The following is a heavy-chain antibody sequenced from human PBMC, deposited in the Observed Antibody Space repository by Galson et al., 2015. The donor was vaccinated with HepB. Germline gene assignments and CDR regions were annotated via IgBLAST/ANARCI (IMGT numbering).Heavy chain of an antibody. CDR1: GFTFSNYW. J-gene: IGHJ4*02. V-gene: IGHV3-7*01. CDR3: ARDLTVGATLDY. CDR2: IKQDGSGK. D-gene: IGHD1-26*01. Sequence: LRLSCAASGFTFSNYWMSWVRQAPGKGLEWVANIKQDGSGKYYVDSVKGRFTISRDNAKNSLYLQMNSLRAEDTAVYYCARDLTVGATLDYWGQGTLVTVSS.